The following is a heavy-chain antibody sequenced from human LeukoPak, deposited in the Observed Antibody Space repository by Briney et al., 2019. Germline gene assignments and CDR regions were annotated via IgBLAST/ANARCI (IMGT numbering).Heavy chain of an antibody. V-gene: IGHV3-7*01. CDR1: GFTFSSYW. Sequence: GGSLRLSCAASGFTFSSYWMSWVRQAPGKGLEWVANIKQDGSEKYYVDSVKGRFTISRDNAKNSLYLQMNSLRAEDTAVYYCARDPGGLSSGYCSDYWGQGTLVTVSS. CDR3: ARDPGGLSSGYCSDY. D-gene: IGHD3-22*01. CDR2: IKQDGSEK. J-gene: IGHJ4*02.